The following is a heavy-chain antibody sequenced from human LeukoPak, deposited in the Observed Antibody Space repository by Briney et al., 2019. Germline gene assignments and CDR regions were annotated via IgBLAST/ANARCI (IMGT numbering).Heavy chain of an antibody. D-gene: IGHD3-9*01. CDR1: GGSISSSSYY. CDR3: ARQSGYFDWFISDY. CDR2: IYYSGST. J-gene: IGHJ4*02. V-gene: IGHV4-61*01. Sequence: TSETLSLTCTVSGGSISSSSYYWSWIRQPPGKGLEWIGYIYYSGSTNYNPSLKSRVTISVDTSKNQFSLKLSSVTAADTAVYYCARQSGYFDWFISDYWGQGTLVTVSS.